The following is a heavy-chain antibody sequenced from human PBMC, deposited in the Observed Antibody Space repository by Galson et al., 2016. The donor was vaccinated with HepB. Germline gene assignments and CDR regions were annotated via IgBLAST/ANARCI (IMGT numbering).Heavy chain of an antibody. CDR1: GGSISSGAYY. V-gene: IGHV4-31*03. J-gene: IGHJ5*02. CDR2: IYYSGST. D-gene: IGHD6-13*01. CDR3: ARDSRSHGMAAADP. Sequence: TLSLTYTVSGGSISSGAYYWSWIRQHPGKGLEWIGYIYYSGSTYYNPSLKSRVTISIDTSKNQFSLKLSSVTAADTAVYYCARDSRSHGMAAADPWGQGTLVTVSS.